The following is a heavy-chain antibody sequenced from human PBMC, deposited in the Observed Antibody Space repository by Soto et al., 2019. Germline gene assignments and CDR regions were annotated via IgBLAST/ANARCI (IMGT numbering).Heavy chain of an antibody. CDR1: GDTFRSYA. CDR2: LIPIFGTP. Sequence: QVQLVQSGAEVKKPGSSVKISCMASGDTFRSYAIGWVRQAPGQGLEWMGGLIPIFGTPTYAPSFQGRLTLTADAPANTAYMELSSLRSVDTALYFWARGPITSRGVDAPYYFDYWGQGTLVAVSS. D-gene: IGHD3-22*01. V-gene: IGHV1-69*01. CDR3: ARGPITSRGVDAPYYFDY. J-gene: IGHJ4*02.